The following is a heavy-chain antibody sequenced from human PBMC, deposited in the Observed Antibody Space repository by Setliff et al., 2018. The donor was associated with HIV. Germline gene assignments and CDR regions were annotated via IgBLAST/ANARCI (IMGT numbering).Heavy chain of an antibody. Sequence: SEKVSCKASGDIFIRYGISWVRQAPGQGLEWMGGIIPIYGTANSAQKFQGIVTMTEDTSTDTAYMELRSLRSDDTAEYYCARVFVLPDIVVVLDAFDIWGKGTVVTVSS. D-gene: IGHD2-21*01. V-gene: IGHV1-69*06. CDR2: IIPIYGTA. CDR1: GDIFIRYG. CDR3: ARVFVLPDIVVVLDAFDI. J-gene: IGHJ3*02.